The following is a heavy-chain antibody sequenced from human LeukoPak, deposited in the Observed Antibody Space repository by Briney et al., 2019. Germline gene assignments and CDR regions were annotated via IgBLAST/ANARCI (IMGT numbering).Heavy chain of an antibody. CDR1: GFTVSSNY. CDR3: ARFFSGSYYFDY. V-gene: IGHV3-53*01. Sequence: GGSLRLSCAASGFTVSSNYMSWVRQAPGKGLEWVSVIYSAGSTYYADSVKGRFTISRDNSKNTLYLQMNSLRVEETAVYYCARFFSGSYYFDYWGQGTLVTVSS. J-gene: IGHJ4*02. D-gene: IGHD1-26*01. CDR2: IYSAGST.